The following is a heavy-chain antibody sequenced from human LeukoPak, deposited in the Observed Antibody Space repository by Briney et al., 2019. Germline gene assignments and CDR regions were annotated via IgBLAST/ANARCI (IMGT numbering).Heavy chain of an antibody. CDR2: MNPNSGNT. Sequence: GASVKVSCKASGYTFTSYDINWVRQATGQGLEWMGWMNPNSGNTGYAQKFQGRVTMTRNTSISTAYMELSSLRSEDTAVYYCARARYNWNDEAFVIFDYWGQGTLVTVSS. CDR3: ARARYNWNDEAFVIFDY. CDR1: GYTFTSYD. V-gene: IGHV1-8*01. J-gene: IGHJ4*02. D-gene: IGHD1-1*01.